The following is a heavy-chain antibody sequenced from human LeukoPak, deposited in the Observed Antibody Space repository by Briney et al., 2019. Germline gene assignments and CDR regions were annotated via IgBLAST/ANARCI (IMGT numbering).Heavy chain of an antibody. J-gene: IGHJ4*02. CDR2: IWYDGSNK. V-gene: IGHV3-33*06. CDR1: GFTFSSYG. CDR3: AKEIQAGWYYFDY. Sequence: GGSPRLSCAASGFTFSSYGMHWVRQAPGKGLEWVSVIWYDGSNKYYADSVKGRFTISRDNSKNTLYLQMNSLRAEDKTVYYCAKEIQAGWYYFDYWGQGTLVTVSS. D-gene: IGHD6-19*01.